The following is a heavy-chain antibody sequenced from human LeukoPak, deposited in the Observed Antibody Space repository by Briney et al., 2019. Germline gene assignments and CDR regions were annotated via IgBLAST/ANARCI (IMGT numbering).Heavy chain of an antibody. D-gene: IGHD3-22*01. CDR1: EFVFSSHA. V-gene: IGHV3-21*01. CDR3: ARVFWETVNTGYYSDF. Sequence: GGSLRLSCVASEFVFSSHAMIWVRQAPGKGLEWISSITSSSSHIFYADSVRGRFTISRDNANNALHLQMNSLRAEDTAVYYCARVFWETVNTGYYSDFWGQGTLVSVSS. J-gene: IGHJ4*02. CDR2: ITSSSSHI.